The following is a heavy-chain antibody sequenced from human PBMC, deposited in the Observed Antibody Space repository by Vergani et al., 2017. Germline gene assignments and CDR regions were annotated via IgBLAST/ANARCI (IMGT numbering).Heavy chain of an antibody. CDR1: GYSISRGYY. D-gene: IGHD3-10*01. CDR2: VFHSGSA. V-gene: IGHV4-38-2*02. CDR3: ARRRYGSGSYYRGGFDY. J-gene: IGHJ4*02. Sequence: QVQLQESGPGLVKPSETLSLTCSVSGYSISRGYYWGWIRQPPGKGLEWIATVFHSGSAYYNPSLRRRVTISVETSKNQFSLRLSSVNAADTVVYYCARRRYGSGSYYRGGFDYWGQGTLVTVSS.